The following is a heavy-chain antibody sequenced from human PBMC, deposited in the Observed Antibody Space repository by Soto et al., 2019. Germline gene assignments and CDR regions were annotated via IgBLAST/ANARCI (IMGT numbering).Heavy chain of an antibody. CDR2: ISSSSSYI. CDR3: ERENTYYDILTGYYRGYGMDV. D-gene: IGHD3-9*01. V-gene: IGHV3-21*01. CDR1: GFTFNSYS. Sequence: GGSLRLSCAASGFTFNSYSMNWVRRAPGKGLEWVSSISSSSSYIYYADSVKGRFTISRDNAKNSLYLQMNSLRAEDTAVYYCERENTYYDILTGYYRGYGMDVWGQGTPVTVSS. J-gene: IGHJ6*02.